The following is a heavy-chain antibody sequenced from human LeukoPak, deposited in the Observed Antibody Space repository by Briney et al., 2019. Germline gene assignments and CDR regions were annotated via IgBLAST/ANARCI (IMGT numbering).Heavy chain of an antibody. CDR3: AKDHMYYYGSSGYWHFDY. J-gene: IGHJ4*02. D-gene: IGHD3-22*01. Sequence: GGSLRLSCAASGFTFSSYGMSWVRQAPGKGLEWVSAISGSGGSTYYADSVKGRFTISRDNSKNTLYLQMNSLRAEDTAVYYCAKDHMYYYGSSGYWHFDYWGQGTLVTVSS. V-gene: IGHV3-23*01. CDR2: ISGSGGST. CDR1: GFTFSSYG.